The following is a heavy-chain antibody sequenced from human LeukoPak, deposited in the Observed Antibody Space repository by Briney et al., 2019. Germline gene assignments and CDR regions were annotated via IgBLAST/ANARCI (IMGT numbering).Heavy chain of an antibody. J-gene: IGHJ4*02. CDR1: GYPFSDYW. CDR2: INQDGSEG. CDR3: SRSLDY. V-gene: IGHV3-7*01. Sequence: GGSLRLSCAASGYPFSDYWMDWVRQAPGKGMEGVANINQDGSEGYYADSVKGRFTISRDNAKSSLYLQMNSLRAEDTAVYYCSRSLDYWGQGALVTVSS.